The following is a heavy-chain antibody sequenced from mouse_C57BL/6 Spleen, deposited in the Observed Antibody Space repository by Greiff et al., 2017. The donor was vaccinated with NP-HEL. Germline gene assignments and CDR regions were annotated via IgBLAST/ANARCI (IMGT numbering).Heavy chain of an antibody. CDR2: IYPGDGDT. J-gene: IGHJ1*03. D-gene: IGHD2-4*01. CDR3: ARYGDYDDWYFDV. V-gene: IGHV1-80*01. Sequence: QVQLQQSGAELVKPGASVKISCKASGYAFSSYWMNWVKQRPGKGLAWIGQIYPGDGDTNYNGKFKGKATLTADKSSSTAYMQLSSLTSEDSAVYFCARYGDYDDWYFDVWGTGTTVTVSS. CDR1: GYAFSSYW.